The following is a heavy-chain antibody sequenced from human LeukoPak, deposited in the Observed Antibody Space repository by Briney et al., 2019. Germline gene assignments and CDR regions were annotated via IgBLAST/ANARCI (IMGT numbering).Heavy chain of an antibody. CDR1: GYTFTSYY. CDR2: INPSGGST. J-gene: IGHJ4*02. D-gene: IGHD5-12*01. V-gene: IGHV1-46*01. CDR3: ARIRGYSGSPPYFDY. Sequence: ASVKVSCKASGYTFTSYYMHWVRQAPGQGLEWMGIINPSGGSTSYAQKFQGRVTMTRDMSTSTVYMELSSLRSEDTAVYYCARIRGYSGSPPYFDYWGQGTLVTVSS.